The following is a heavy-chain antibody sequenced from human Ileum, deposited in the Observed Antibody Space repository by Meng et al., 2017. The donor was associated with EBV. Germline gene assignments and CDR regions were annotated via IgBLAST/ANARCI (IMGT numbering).Heavy chain of an antibody. J-gene: IGHJ4*02. CDR1: GFDFSNAW. Sequence: VILVKSWDGLFKPGGSLRRSFAAYGFDFSNAWLTWVHHAPWKGLMWVGRIKSTTDGGTTDYAAPVKGRFTISRDDSKNTLFLQMDSLKTEDTAVYYCEGWRYWGQGTLVTVSS. CDR2: IKSTTDGGTT. V-gene: IGHV3-15*01. D-gene: IGHD2-15*01. CDR3: EGWRY.